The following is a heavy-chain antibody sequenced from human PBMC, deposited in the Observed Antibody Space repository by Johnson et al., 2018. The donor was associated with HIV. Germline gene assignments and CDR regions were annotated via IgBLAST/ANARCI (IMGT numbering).Heavy chain of an antibody. J-gene: IGHJ3*02. Sequence: MQLVESGGGVVQPGRSLRLSCTSALSFSGYAMHWVRQAPGKGLEWVAVVSYDSSNKYYADSVKGRFTISRDNSKNTVFLQMDSLRGEDTAVYYCAREPALVGANGGWGAFDIWGQGTLVTVSS. D-gene: IGHD1-26*01. CDR1: ALSFSGYA. CDR2: VSYDSSNK. V-gene: IGHV3-30*04. CDR3: AREPALVGANGGWGAFDI.